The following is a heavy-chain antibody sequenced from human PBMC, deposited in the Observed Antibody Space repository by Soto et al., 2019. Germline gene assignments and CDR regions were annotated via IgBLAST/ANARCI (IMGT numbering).Heavy chain of an antibody. CDR2: INPNSGGT. V-gene: IGHV1-2*02. J-gene: IGHJ4*02. CDR3: ARDLVPTPYCGGDCYSD. D-gene: IGHD2-21*02. CDR1: GYTFTGYY. Sequence: ASVKVSCKASGYTFTGYYMHWVRQAPGQGLEWMGWINPNSGGTNYAQKFQGRVTMTRDTSISTAYMELSRLRSDDTAVYYCARDLVPTPYCGGDCYSDWGQGTLVTVSS.